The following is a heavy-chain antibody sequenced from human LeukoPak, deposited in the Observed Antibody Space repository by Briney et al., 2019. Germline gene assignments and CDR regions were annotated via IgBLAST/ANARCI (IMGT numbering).Heavy chain of an antibody. CDR2: RYYSGTT. V-gene: IGHV4-59*08. Sequence: SETLSLTCTVSGGSISSYYWSWIRQPPGKGLEWIGYRYYSGTTNYNPSLKSRVTISVDTSENQFSLKLSSVTAADTAVYFCASLRGSSGYYPYYFDYWGQGTLVTVSS. J-gene: IGHJ4*02. CDR3: ASLRGSSGYYPYYFDY. CDR1: GGSISSYY. D-gene: IGHD3-22*01.